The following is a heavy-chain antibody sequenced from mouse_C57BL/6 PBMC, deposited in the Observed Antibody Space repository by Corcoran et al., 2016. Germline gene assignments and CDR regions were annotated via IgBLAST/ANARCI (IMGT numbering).Heavy chain of an antibody. Sequence: QIQLVQSGPELKKPGETVKISCKASGYTFTTYGMSWLKQAPGKGLKWMGWINPYSGVPTYADDFKGRFAFSLETSASTAYLQINNLKNEDTATYFCASWGPNLRMTTRDAMDYWGQGTSVTVAS. CDR1: GYTFTTYG. CDR3: ASWGPNLRMTTRDAMDY. J-gene: IGHJ4*01. CDR2: INPYSGVP. D-gene: IGHD2-4*01. V-gene: IGHV9-3*01.